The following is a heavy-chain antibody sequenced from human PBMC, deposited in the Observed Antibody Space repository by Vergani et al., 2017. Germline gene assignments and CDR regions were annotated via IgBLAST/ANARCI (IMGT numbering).Heavy chain of an antibody. CDR2: TYYGGNT. CDR1: GGSISSSNYY. D-gene: IGHD3-22*01. J-gene: IGHJ4*02. Sequence: QLQLQESGPGLVKPSETLSLTCTVSGGSISSSNYYWGWIRQPPGKGLEWIGNTYYGGNTSYNPSLTGRVTISVDTSKNHYSLKLSFVTAADTAVYYCARHNYYDRSGYYQGFDYWGQGTLVTVSS. CDR3: ARHNYYDRSGYYQGFDY. V-gene: IGHV4-39*01.